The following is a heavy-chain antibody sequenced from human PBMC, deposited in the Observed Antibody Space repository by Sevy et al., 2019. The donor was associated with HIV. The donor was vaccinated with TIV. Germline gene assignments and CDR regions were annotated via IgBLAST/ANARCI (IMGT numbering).Heavy chain of an antibody. Sequence: GGSLRLSCAASGFTFSSYWMHWVRQAPGKVLVWVSRINSDGSSTSYADSVKGRFTISRDNAKNTLYLQMNSLRAEDTAVYYCARAVTRSSWRYAFDIWGQGTMVTVSS. J-gene: IGHJ3*02. CDR3: ARAVTRSSWRYAFDI. V-gene: IGHV3-74*01. D-gene: IGHD6-13*01. CDR2: INSDGSST. CDR1: GFTFSSYW.